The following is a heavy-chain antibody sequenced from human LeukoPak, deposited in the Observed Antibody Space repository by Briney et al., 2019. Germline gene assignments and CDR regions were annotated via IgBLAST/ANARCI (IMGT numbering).Heavy chain of an antibody. CDR3: ARVERSPSYSFDY. D-gene: IGHD1-1*01. CDR2: ISSSGSTI. CDR1: GFTFSDYY. V-gene: IGHV3-11*01. Sequence: PGGSLRLSCAASGFTFSDYYMSWIRQAPGKGLEWVSYISSSGSTIYYADSVKGRFTISRDNAKNSLYLQMNSLRAEDTALYYCARVERSPSYSFDYWGQGTLVTVSS. J-gene: IGHJ4*02.